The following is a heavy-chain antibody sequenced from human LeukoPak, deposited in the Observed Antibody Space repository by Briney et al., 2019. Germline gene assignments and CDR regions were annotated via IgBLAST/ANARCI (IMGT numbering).Heavy chain of an antibody. CDR3: ARGRITIFGVVIMSYFDY. J-gene: IGHJ4*02. CDR2: INYSGST. D-gene: IGHD3-3*01. V-gene: IGHV4-34*01. CDR1: GGSFGGYY. Sequence: PETLSLTCAVYGGSFGGYYWSWIRQPPGKGLEWIGEINYSGSTNYNPSLKSRVTISVDTSKNQFSLKLTSVTAADTAVYYCARGRITIFGVVIMSYFDYWGQGTLVTVSS.